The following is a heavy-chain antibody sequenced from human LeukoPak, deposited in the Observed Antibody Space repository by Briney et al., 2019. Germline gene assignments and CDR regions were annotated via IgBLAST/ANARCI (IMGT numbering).Heavy chain of an antibody. D-gene: IGHD3-9*01. CDR1: GYSISSGHY. V-gene: IGHV4-38-2*02. J-gene: IGHJ5*02. CDR3: ARDQEDYDILTGPNWFDP. CDR2: IYHSGST. Sequence: PSETLSLTCTVSGYSISSGHYWGWIRQPPGKGLEWIGSIYHSGSTYYNPSLKSRVTISVDTSKNQFSLKLSSVTAADTAVYYCARDQEDYDILTGPNWFDPWGQGTLVTVSS.